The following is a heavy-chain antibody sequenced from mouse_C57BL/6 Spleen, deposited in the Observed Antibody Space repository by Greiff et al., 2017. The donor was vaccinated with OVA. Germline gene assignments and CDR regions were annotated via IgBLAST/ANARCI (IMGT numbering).Heavy chain of an antibody. CDR2: IWSGGST. D-gene: IGHD1-1*01. CDR3: ALEGVTTVVATGYFDV. J-gene: IGHJ1*03. V-gene: IGHV2-2*01. CDR1: GFSLTSYG. Sequence: QVQLKESGPGLVQPSQSLSITCTVSGFSLTSYGVHWVRQSPGKGLEWLGVIWSGGSTDYNAAFLSRLSISKDNSKSQVFFKMNSLQADDTAIYYCALEGVTTVVATGYFDVWGTGTTVTVSS.